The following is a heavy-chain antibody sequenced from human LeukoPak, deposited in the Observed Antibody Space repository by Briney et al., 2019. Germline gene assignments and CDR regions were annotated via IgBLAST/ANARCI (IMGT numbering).Heavy chain of an antibody. CDR2: IKSKTDGGTT. V-gene: IGHV3-15*01. CDR1: GFTFSNAW. Sequence: SPGGSLRLSCAASGFTFSNAWMSWVRQAPGKGLKWVGRIKSKTDGGTTDYAAHVKGRFTISRDDSKNTLYLQVNRLKTEDTAVYYCTTRPGIAAAGRPRGNFYYMDVWGKGTTVTVSS. D-gene: IGHD6-13*01. J-gene: IGHJ6*03. CDR3: TTRPGIAAAGRPRGNFYYMDV.